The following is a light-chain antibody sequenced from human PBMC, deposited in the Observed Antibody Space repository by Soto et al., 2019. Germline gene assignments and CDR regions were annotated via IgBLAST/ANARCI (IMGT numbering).Light chain of an antibody. CDR1: SSDVGGYNY. CDR3: SSYTSGSLRV. CDR2: EVS. V-gene: IGLV2-14*01. Sequence: QSVLTQPASVSGSPGQSITISCTGTSSDVGGYNYVSWYQHHPGKAPKLLIYEVSYRPSGVSDRFSGSKSANTASLTISGLQAEDEADYYCSSYTSGSLRVFGTGTKFTVL. J-gene: IGLJ1*01.